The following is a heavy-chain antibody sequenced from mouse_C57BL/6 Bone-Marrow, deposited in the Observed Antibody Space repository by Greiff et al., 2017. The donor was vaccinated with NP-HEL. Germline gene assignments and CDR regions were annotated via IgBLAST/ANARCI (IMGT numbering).Heavy chain of an antibody. D-gene: IGHD1-1*01. CDR1: GYAFSSYW. CDR3: ASDYYGSSWYFDV. J-gene: IGHJ1*03. V-gene: IGHV1-80*01. CDR2: IYPGDGDT. Sequence: QVQLQQSGAELVKPGASVKISCKASGYAFSSYWMNWVKQRPGKGLEWIGQIYPGDGDTNYNGKFKGKATLTADKSSSTAYMQLSSLTSEDSAVYVCASDYYGSSWYFDVWGTGTTVTVSS.